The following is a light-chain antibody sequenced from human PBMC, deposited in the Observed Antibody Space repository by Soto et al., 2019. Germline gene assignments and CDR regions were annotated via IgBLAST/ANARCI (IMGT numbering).Light chain of an antibody. V-gene: IGKV1-5*03. J-gene: IGKJ1*01. CDR1: QSISSW. CDR2: KAS. CDR3: QQYNRYWT. Sequence: DIQMTQSPSTLSASVRDRVTITCRASQSISSWLAWYQQKPGKAPKLLIYKASSLESGVPSRFSDSGSGTEFTLTISSLQPDDFATYYCQQYNRYWTFGQGTKVEIK.